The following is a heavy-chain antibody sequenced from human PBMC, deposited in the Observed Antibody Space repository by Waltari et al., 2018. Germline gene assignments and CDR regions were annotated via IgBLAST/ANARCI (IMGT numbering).Heavy chain of an antibody. Sequence: VLLLESAGGLVQPGVAIIVSCPACGFSFLGLALSWVRQAPGEGLEWVASISGSGATPFYADSVKGRFTIVRDNSRDTVYLQMNSLRVDDSAVYYCAKGSRGYTNYFFDSWGQGTLVSVSS. D-gene: IGHD3-16*02. CDR2: ISGSGATP. CDR1: GFSFLGLA. J-gene: IGHJ4*02. V-gene: IGHV3-23*01. CDR3: AKGSRGYTNYFFDS.